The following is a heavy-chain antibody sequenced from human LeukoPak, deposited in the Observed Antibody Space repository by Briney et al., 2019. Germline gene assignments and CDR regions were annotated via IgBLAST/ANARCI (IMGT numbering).Heavy chain of an antibody. V-gene: IGHV3-66*01. J-gene: IGHJ2*01. CDR3: ARCIGATYFDL. D-gene: IGHD3-3*01. CDR1: GFTVSSNY. CDR2: IYGGGST. Sequence: GGSLRLSRAASGFTVSSNYMSWVRQAPGKGLEWVSVIYGGGSTYYADSVKGRFTISRDNSKNTLYLQMNSLRAEDTAVYYCARCIGATYFDLWGRGTLVTVSS.